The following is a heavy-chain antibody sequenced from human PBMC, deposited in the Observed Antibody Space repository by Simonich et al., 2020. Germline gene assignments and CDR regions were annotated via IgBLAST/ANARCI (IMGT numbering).Heavy chain of an antibody. V-gene: IGHV4-34*01. D-gene: IGHD3-16*01. CDR2: INHRGNT. CDR3: ARPLGIVWAFDI. Sequence: QVQLQQWGAGLLKPSETLSLTCAVYGGSFSGYYWSWIRQPPGKGLEWIGEINHRGNTTYTPALSSRVTISVDTSKNQFSLELSSVTAADTAVYYCARPLGIVWAFDIWGQGTMVTVSS. CDR1: GGSFSGYY. J-gene: IGHJ3*02.